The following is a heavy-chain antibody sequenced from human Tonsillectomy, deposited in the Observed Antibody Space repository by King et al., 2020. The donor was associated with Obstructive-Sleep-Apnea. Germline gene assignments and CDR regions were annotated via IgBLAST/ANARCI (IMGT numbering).Heavy chain of an antibody. CDR1: GFTFSNYG. D-gene: IGHD3-22*01. CDR2: ISGSGRRT. CDR3: AKAYYFDMGSDNWFDP. Sequence: VQLVESGGGLVQPGGSLRLSCAASGFTFSNYGMNWVRQAPGKGLEWDSTISGSGRRTDYADSVKGRFTISRDNSKNTLYLQMNNLRAEDTALYYCAKAYYFDMGSDNWFDPWGQGTLVTVSS. J-gene: IGHJ5*02. V-gene: IGHV3-23*04.